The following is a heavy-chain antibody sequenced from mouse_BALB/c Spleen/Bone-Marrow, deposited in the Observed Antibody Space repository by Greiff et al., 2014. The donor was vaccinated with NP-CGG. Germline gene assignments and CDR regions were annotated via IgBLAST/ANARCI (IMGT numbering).Heavy chain of an antibody. V-gene: IGHV14-3*02. CDR3: ATMITDWYFDV. D-gene: IGHD2-4*01. J-gene: IGHJ1*01. CDR2: IDPANGNT. CDR1: GFNIKDTY. Sequence: VQLHQSGAELVKPGASVKLSCTASGFNIKDTYMHWVKQRPEQGLEWIGRIDPANGNTKYDPKFQGKATITADTSSNTAYLQLSSLTSEDTAVYYCATMITDWYFDVWGAGTTVTVSS.